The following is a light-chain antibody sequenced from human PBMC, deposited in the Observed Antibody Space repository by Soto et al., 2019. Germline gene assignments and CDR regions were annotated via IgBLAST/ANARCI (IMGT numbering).Light chain of an antibody. CDR2: EGS. CDR3: CSYAWSSNSV. Sequence: QSVLTQPASVSGSPGQSITISCTGISSDVGNSNLVSWYQQYPGRAPKLIIYEGSKRPSGVSNRFSGSKSGNTASLTISGLQAEDEVDYLCCSYAWSSNSVFGTGNKVTV. CDR1: SSDVGNSNL. V-gene: IGLV2-23*01. J-gene: IGLJ1*01.